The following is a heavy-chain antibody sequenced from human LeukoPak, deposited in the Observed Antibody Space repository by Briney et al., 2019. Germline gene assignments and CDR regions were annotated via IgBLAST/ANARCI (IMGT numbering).Heavy chain of an antibody. J-gene: IGHJ6*03. CDR3: ARCYYGSGSLYYYYYYMVV. D-gene: IGHD3-10*01. CDR2: IYHSGST. V-gene: IGHV4-4*02. Sequence: SETLSLTCAVSGVSISSSNWWHWVRQPPGKGLEWIGEIYHSGSTNYNPSLKSRVTISVDKSKNQFSLKLSSVTAADTAVYYCARCYYGSGSLYYYYYYMVVWGKGTTVTVSS. CDR1: GVSISSSNW.